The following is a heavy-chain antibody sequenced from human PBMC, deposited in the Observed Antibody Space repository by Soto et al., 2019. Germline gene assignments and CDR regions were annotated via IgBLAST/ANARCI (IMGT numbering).Heavy chain of an antibody. D-gene: IGHD3-9*01. V-gene: IGHV1-69*13. Sequence: VASVKVSCKASGGTFSSYAISLVRQAPGQGLEWMGGIIPIFGTANYAQKFQGRVTITADESTSTAYMELSSLRSEDTAVYYCARNYDILTGSYFDYWGQGTLVTVSS. CDR1: GGTFSSYA. CDR3: ARNYDILTGSYFDY. CDR2: IIPIFGTA. J-gene: IGHJ4*02.